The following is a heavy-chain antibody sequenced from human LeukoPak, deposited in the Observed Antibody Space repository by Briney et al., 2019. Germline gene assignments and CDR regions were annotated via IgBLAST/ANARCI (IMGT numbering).Heavy chain of an antibody. J-gene: IGHJ3*01. CDR3: ARPRITVFGVVPWAFDV. V-gene: IGHV3-48*03. Sequence: PGGSLRLACAASGFTFSSYEMNWVRQAPGKGLDWISYITNSGNTIYYADSVKGRFTISRDDAEDSLYLQMNSLRAEDTAVYYCARPRITVFGVVPWAFDVWGQGTMVTVSS. CDR2: ITNSGNTI. CDR1: GFTFSSYE. D-gene: IGHD3-3*01.